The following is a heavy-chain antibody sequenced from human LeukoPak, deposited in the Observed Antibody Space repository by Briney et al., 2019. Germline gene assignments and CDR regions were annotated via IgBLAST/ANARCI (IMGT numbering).Heavy chain of an antibody. V-gene: IGHV3-7*01. CDR1: GFTFKNNW. CDR2: IKEDGGVK. Sequence: GGSLRLSCAASGFTFKNNWMAWVRQAPGKGLEWLANIKEDGGVKNYVDSVKGRFTISRDNAKNSLYLQMNSLRAEDTAVYYCARAILWFGETQSEYYFDYWGQGSLVTVSS. D-gene: IGHD3-10*01. CDR3: ARAILWFGETQSEYYFDY. J-gene: IGHJ4*02.